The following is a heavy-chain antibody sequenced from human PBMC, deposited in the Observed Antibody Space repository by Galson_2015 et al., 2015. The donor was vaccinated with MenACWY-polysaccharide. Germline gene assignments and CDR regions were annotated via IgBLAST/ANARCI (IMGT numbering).Heavy chain of an antibody. V-gene: IGHV3-23*01. Sequence: SLRLSCTGPELTLSSYGMGWVHQAPGKGLERVSGRSAATGNTYYANSVRGPFTIFRDNSTNTLYLQMDSLRDEDTALYYCVKGAALYGAKNYYDYWGQGTLVTVSS. D-gene: IGHD4/OR15-4a*01. J-gene: IGHJ4*02. CDR1: ELTLSSYG. CDR3: VKGAALYGAKNYYDY. CDR2: RSAATGNT.